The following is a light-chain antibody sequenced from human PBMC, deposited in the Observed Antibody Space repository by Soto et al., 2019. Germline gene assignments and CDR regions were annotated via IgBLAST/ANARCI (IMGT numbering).Light chain of an antibody. V-gene: IGKV2-30*02. CDR3: MQGTHWPPT. CDR2: EVS. CDR1: ESLVHSDGNTY. J-gene: IGKJ1*01. Sequence: DVVMTQSPLSLPVTLGQPASISCRSSESLVHSDGNTYLSWFQQRPGQSPRRLIYEVSNRDSGVPDRFSGSGSGTDFTLKISRVEAEDVGIYYCMQGTHWPPTFGQGTKVEIK.